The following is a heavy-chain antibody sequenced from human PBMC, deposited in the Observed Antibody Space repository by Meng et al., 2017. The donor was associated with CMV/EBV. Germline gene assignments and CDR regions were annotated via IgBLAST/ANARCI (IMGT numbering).Heavy chain of an antibody. CDR2: IIPIFGTA. V-gene: IGHV1-69*05. CDR1: GDTFSSYA. J-gene: IGHJ1*01. CDR3: ARHPAEMVAASYFQH. Sequence: SGDTFSSYASSWGRQAAGQGLEWMGGIIPIFGTANYAQKFQGRVTITTDESTSTAYMELSSLRSEDTAVYYCARHPAEMVAASYFQHWGQGTLVTVS. D-gene: IGHD2-15*01.